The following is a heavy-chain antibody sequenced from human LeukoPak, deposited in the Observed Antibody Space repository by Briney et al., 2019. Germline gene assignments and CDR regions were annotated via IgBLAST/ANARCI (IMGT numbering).Heavy chain of an antibody. J-gene: IGHJ6*03. CDR2: IYHGDSNT. V-gene: IGHV5-51*01. Sequence: GSSMKICCKASGYIFTSYSGAWLRQMARKGLEWRGIIYHGDSNTTSRTSFQGQITISADKSITTAYLLWSSLNASTTAKYYWARQLGYWSSTSCYGGPGYYYYYRDVWGKGTTVTVS. CDR3: ARQLGYWSSTSCYGGPGYYYYYRDV. D-gene: IGHD2-2*01. CDR1: GYIFTSYS.